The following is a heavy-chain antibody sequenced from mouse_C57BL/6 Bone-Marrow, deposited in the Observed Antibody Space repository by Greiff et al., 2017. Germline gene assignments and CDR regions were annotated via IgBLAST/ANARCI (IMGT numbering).Heavy chain of an antibody. Sequence: QVQLQQPGAELVKPGASVKLSCKASGYTFTSYWMQWVKQRPGQGLEWIGEIDPSDSYTNYNQKFKGKATFTVNTSSSTAYMQLSSLTSEDSAVYYCARAEDYYGFAYWGQGTLVTVSA. J-gene: IGHJ3*01. V-gene: IGHV1-50*01. CDR3: ARAEDYYGFAY. CDR1: GYTFTSYW. CDR2: IDPSDSYT. D-gene: IGHD1-1*01.